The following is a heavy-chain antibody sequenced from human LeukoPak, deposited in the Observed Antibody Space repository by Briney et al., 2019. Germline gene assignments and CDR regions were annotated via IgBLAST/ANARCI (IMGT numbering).Heavy chain of an antibody. V-gene: IGHV3-30*04. D-gene: IGHD2-15*01. CDR3: ARDSFLWRVVVAVPGDY. CDR1: GFTFSRYA. CDR2: ISYDGSNK. J-gene: IGHJ4*02. Sequence: PGGSLRLSCAPSGFTFSRYAMHWARQAPGKGLEWVAVISYDGSNKYYADSVKGRFTISRDNSKNTLYLQMNSLRAEDTVVYYCARDSFLWRVVVAVPGDYWGQGTLVTVSS.